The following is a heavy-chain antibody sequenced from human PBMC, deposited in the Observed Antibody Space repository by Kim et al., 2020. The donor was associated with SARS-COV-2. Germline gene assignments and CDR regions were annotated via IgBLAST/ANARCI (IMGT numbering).Heavy chain of an antibody. CDR2: VSHDGTQT. CDR3: VISSPRVPSFGLLPEDY. CDR1: GFSTRNVA. D-gene: IGHD2-21*02. V-gene: IGHV3-30-3*01. J-gene: IGHJ4*01. Sequence: GESLRLSCAASGFSTRNVAMHWVRQAPGKGLQWVAVVSHDGTQTYYADSVRGRVSISRDDSKNTLSLQMNSLRPADSAFYYCVISSPRVPSFGLLPEDYW.